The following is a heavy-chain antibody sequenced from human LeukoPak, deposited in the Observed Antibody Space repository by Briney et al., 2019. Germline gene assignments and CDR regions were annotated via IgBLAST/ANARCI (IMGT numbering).Heavy chain of an antibody. V-gene: IGHV3-7*01. J-gene: IGHJ4*02. CDR1: GFTFSRYW. CDR2: RKQDGSEK. CDR3: ARSAYGDSGCY. Sequence: GGSLRLSCAASGFTFSRYWMSWVRQAPGKGVEGVADRKQDGSEKYYVDSVKAPFTISRDNAKNSLHLQINSLRAEHTAVYYCARSAYGDSGCYWGQGTLVTVSS. D-gene: IGHD4-17*01.